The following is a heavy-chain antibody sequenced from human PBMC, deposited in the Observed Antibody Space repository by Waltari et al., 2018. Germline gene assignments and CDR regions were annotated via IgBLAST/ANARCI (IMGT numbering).Heavy chain of an antibody. CDR2: ISSSRSYR. CDR1: GFTFSDYY. V-gene: IGHV3-11*06. CDR3: ARVPRSGYYPDPFDY. D-gene: IGHD3-9*01. J-gene: IGHJ4*02. Sequence: QVQLVESGGGLVKPGGSLRLSCAASGFTFSDYYMSWFRQAPGEGLEVVSYISSSRSYRNYADSVEGRFTISRDNAKNSLYLQMNSLRAEDTAVYYCARVPRSGYYPDPFDYWGQGTLVTVSS.